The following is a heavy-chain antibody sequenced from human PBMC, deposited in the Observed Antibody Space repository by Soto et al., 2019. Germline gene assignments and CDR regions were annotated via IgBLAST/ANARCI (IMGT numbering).Heavy chain of an antibody. Sequence: GASVKVSCKASGYPFTSYYMHWVRQAPGQGSEWMGIINPSGGSTRYAQKFQGRVTMTRDTPTSTVYMELSSLRSEDTAVYYCARAQVVVVPAAKNWFEPWGEGTLVTVSS. J-gene: IGHJ5*02. V-gene: IGHV1-46*03. CDR2: INPSGGST. D-gene: IGHD2-2*01. CDR1: GYPFTSYY. CDR3: ARAQVVVVPAAKNWFEP.